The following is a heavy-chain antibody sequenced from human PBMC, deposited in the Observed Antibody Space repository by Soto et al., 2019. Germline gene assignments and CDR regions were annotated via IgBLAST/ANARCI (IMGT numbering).Heavy chain of an antibody. CDR3: ASGVIVPTTLVH. J-gene: IGHJ4*01. Sequence: QVQLQESGPGLVKPSQTLSLTCTVSGGSVRSDRYYWSWIRQRPGKGLEWIGYIYFRGDAYYNPSLKSRVAISVDTSKNQFSLKLNSVTAAVSAVYYCASGVIVPTTLVHWGQGALVTVSP. CDR1: GGSVRSDRYY. V-gene: IGHV4-31*03. D-gene: IGHD5-12*01. CDR2: IYFRGDA.